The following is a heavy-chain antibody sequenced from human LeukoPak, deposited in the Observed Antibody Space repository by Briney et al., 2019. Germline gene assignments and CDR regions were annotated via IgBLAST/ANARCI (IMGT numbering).Heavy chain of an antibody. CDR3: ARLLSHYDSSGGYNWFDP. V-gene: IGHV1-2*02. CDR2: INPNSGGT. CDR1: GYTFTGYY. D-gene: IGHD3-22*01. Sequence: ASVKVSCKASGYTFTGYYMHWVRQAPGQGLEWMGWINPNSGGTNCAQKFQGRVTMTRDTSISTAYMELSRLRSDDTAVYYCARLLSHYDSSGGYNWFDPWGQGTLVTVSS. J-gene: IGHJ5*02.